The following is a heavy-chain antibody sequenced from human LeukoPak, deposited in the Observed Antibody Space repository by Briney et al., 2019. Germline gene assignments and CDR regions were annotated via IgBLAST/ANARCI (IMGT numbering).Heavy chain of an antibody. Sequence: GGSLRLSCAASGFTCSSDAMTWVRQAPGKGLEWVSGISGSGGTTKYADSVKGRFTISRDNSKNTLYLQMNSLRAEDTAVYYCAKDIVVVPGATGGFDYWGQGTLVTVSS. J-gene: IGHJ4*02. V-gene: IGHV3-23*01. CDR2: ISGSGGTT. CDR3: AKDIVVVPGATGGFDY. CDR1: GFTCSSDA. D-gene: IGHD2-2*01.